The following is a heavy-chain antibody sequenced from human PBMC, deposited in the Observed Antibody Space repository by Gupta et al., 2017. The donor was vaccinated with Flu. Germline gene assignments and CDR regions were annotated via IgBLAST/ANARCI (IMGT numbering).Heavy chain of an antibody. CDR2: IWDDGSNK. D-gene: IGHD6-19*01. V-gene: IGHV3-33*01. CDR1: GFTFSSHG. Sequence: QVQLVESGGGVVQPGRSLRLSCAASGFTFSSHGMHWVRQAPGKGLEWVAVIWDDGSNKSYADSVKGRFTISRDNSKNTLYLQMNSLRAEDTAVYYCARGRSIAVAANFDDWGQGTLVTFSS. J-gene: IGHJ4*02. CDR3: ARGRSIAVAANFDD.